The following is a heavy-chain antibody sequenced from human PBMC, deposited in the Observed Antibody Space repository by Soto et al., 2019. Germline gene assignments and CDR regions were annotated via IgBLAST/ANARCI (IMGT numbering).Heavy chain of an antibody. Sequence: QVQLVQSGPEVKKPGSSVKVSCTASEGSFSSYTFSWVGQTPGQGLEWMGRIIPVLTIANYAPKFQDRVTITADKSTTTVYMELSSLISADTAGYYGTTQLIVHYQNRGGEDVWGQGTTVTVSS. CDR2: IIPVLTIA. CDR3: TTQLIVHYQNRGGEDV. D-gene: IGHD3-16*01. CDR1: EGSFSSYT. V-gene: IGHV1-69*02. J-gene: IGHJ6*02.